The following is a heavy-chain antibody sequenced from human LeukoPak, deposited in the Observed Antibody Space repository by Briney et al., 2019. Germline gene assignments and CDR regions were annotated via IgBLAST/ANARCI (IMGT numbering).Heavy chain of an antibody. D-gene: IGHD3-22*01. V-gene: IGHV3-11*01. CDR3: AKDDSSGYSFDY. Sequence: PGGSLRLSCAASGFTFSDYVMSWVRQAPGKGLEWVSYINHDAKFIYYADSVKGRFTISRDNARNSLYLQMNSLRAEDTAVYYCAKDDSSGYSFDYWGQGTLVTVSS. CDR2: INHDAKFI. J-gene: IGHJ4*02. CDR1: GFTFSDYV.